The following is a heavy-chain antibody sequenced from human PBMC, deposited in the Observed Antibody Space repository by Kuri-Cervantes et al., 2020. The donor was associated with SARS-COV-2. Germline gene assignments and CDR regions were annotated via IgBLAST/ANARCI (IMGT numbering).Heavy chain of an antibody. D-gene: IGHD2-15*01. CDR1: GFTFSSYA. Sequence: GGSLRLSCAASGFTFSSYAMSWVRQAPGKGLEWVSAISGSGGSTYYADSVKGRFTISRDNSKNTLYLQMNSLRAEDTAVYYCARAFVVVVAAWRTGMDVWGQGTTVTVSS. V-gene: IGHV3-23*01. J-gene: IGHJ6*02. CDR3: ARAFVVVVAAWRTGMDV. CDR2: ISGSGGST.